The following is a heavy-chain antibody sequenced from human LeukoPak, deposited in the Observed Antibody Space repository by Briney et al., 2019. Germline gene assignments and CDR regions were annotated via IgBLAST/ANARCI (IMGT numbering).Heavy chain of an antibody. D-gene: IGHD3-10*01. CDR2: IKEDGREK. J-gene: IGHJ4*02. Sequence: GGSLRLSCATSGFTFSSSWMSWVRQAPGKGLECVANIKEDGREKYYVDSVRGRFTISRDNAKNSLYLQMSSLRAEDTAVYYCARGGRPDYWGQGTLVTVSS. CDR3: ARGGRPDY. CDR1: GFTFSSSW. V-gene: IGHV3-7*01.